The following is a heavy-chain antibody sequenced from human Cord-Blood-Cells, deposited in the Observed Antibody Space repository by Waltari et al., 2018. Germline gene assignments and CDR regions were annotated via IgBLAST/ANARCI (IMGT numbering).Heavy chain of an antibody. J-gene: IGHJ3*02. V-gene: IGHV4-34*01. CDR3: ARTGPTEEYSSSCGQEDAFDS. Sequence: QVQLQQWGAGLLKPSETLSLTCAVYGGSFSGYYWSWSRQPPGKGLEGIREINLSASNNSPRTLKSPVTISVVTCKTQFSVKLSYVTAPDTAVYYCARTGPTEEYSSSCGQEDAFDSWGQGTMVTVSS. CDR2: INLSASN. D-gene: IGHD6-6*01. CDR1: GGSFSGYY.